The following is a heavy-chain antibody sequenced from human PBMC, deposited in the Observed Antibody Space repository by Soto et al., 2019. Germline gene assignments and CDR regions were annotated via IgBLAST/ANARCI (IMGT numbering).Heavy chain of an antibody. Sequence: GESLKISCKGSGYSFSSYWIGWVRPMPGKGLEWMGIIYPGDSGTRYSPSFQGQVTISADKSISTAYLQWSSLKASDTAMYYCARRGRVGALTDGYYYYYGMDVWGQGTTVTVSS. CDR2: IYPGDSGT. J-gene: IGHJ6*02. D-gene: IGHD1-26*01. CDR1: GYSFSSYW. CDR3: ARRGRVGALTDGYYYYYGMDV. V-gene: IGHV5-51*01.